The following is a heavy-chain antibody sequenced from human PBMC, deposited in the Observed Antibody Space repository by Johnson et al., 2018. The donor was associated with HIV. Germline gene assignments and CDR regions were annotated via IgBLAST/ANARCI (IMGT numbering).Heavy chain of an antibody. CDR2: ISYDGSNK. V-gene: IGHV3-30*04. J-gene: IGHJ3*02. D-gene: IGHD2-2*01. CDR1: GFTFSSYA. Sequence: VQLVESGGGVVQPGRSLRLSCAASGFTFSSYAMHWVRQAPGKGLEWVAVISYDGSNKYYADSVKGRFTISRDNSKNTLYLQMNSRRAEDTAVYYCATFPPGPAANAFDIWGQGTMVTVSS. CDR3: ATFPPGPAANAFDI.